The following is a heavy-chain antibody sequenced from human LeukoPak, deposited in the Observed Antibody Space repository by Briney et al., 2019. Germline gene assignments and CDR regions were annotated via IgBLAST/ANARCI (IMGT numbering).Heavy chain of an antibody. V-gene: IGHV4-4*02. Sequence: WVRQPPGRGRGWIGEIYHSGSTNYNPSLKSRVTISVDKSKNQFSLKLSSVTAADTAVYYCARASSYTYYYGSGAWGQGTLVTVSS. J-gene: IGHJ5*02. D-gene: IGHD3-10*01. CDR2: IYHSGST. CDR3: ARASSYTYYYGSGA.